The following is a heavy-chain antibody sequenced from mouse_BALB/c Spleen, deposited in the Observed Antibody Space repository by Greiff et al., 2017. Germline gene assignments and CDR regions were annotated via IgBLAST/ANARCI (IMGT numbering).Heavy chain of an antibody. J-gene: IGHJ2*01. D-gene: IGHD1-1*01. CDR1: GYSFTSYY. CDR2: IDPFNGGT. V-gene: IGHV1S135*01. Sequence: VQLQQSGPELMKPGASVKISCKASGYSFTSYYMHWVKQSHGKSLEWIGYIDPFNGGTSYNQKFKGKATLTVDKSSSTAYMHLSSLTSEDSAVYYCARGITKFDYWGQGTTLTVSS. CDR3: ARGITKFDY.